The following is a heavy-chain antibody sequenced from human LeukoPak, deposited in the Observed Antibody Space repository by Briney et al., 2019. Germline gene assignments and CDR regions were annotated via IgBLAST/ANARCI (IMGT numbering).Heavy chain of an antibody. CDR2: ISYDGSNK. CDR3: AKDIPDCSSTSCYYYYYYGMDV. J-gene: IGHJ6*02. D-gene: IGHD2-2*01. Sequence: GGSLRLSCAASGFTFSSYAMHWVRQAPGKGLEWVAVISYDGSNKYYADSVKGRFTISRDNSKNTLYLQMNSLRAEDTAVYYCAKDIPDCSSTSCYYYYYYGMDVWGQGTTVTVSS. V-gene: IGHV3-30-3*01. CDR1: GFTFSSYA.